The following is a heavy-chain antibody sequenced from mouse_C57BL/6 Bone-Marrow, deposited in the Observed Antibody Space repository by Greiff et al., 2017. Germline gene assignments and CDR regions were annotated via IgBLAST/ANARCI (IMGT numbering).Heavy chain of an antibody. D-gene: IGHD4-1*01. J-gene: IGHJ3*01. CDR2: ISGGGGNT. Sequence: EVKVVESGGGLVKPGGSLKLSCAASGFTFSSYTMSWVRQTPEKRLEWVATISGGGGNTYYPDSVKGRFTISRDNAKNTLDLQMSSLRSEDTALYYGARKGLGPFAYWGQGTLVTVSA. CDR1: GFTFSSYT. V-gene: IGHV5-9*01. CDR3: ARKGLGPFAY.